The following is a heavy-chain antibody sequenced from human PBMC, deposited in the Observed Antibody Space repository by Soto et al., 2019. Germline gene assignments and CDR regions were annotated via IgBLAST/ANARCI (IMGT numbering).Heavy chain of an antibody. CDR1: RFTLSSYA. CDR3: ARPPYDSSGYYPN. V-gene: IGHV3-23*01. CDR2: ISESGSNT. D-gene: IGHD3-22*01. Sequence: GGSLRLSCAASRFTLSSYAMSWVRQAPGKGLEWVSGISESGSNTYYADSVKGRFTISRDNSKDTLYLQMNSLRAEDTAVYYCARPPYDSSGYYPNWGQGTLVTVSS. J-gene: IGHJ4*02.